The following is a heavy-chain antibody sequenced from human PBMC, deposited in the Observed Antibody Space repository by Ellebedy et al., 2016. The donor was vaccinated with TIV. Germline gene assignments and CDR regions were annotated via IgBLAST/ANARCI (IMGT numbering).Heavy chain of an antibody. CDR1: GYTFTNYY. CDR3: ARDPDYSNREYYFDY. CDR2: INPSGGST. Sequence: AASVKVSCKASGYTFTNYYMHCLRQAPGQGLEWMGIINPSGGSTSYAQKFQGRVTMTRDTSTSTVYMELSSLRSEDTAVYYCARDPDYSNREYYFDYWGQGTLVTVSS. J-gene: IGHJ4*02. D-gene: IGHD4-11*01. V-gene: IGHV1-46*01.